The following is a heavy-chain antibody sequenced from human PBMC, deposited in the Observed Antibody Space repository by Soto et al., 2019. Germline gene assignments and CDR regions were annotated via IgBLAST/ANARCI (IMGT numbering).Heavy chain of an antibody. D-gene: IGHD3-10*02. Sequence: QVQLVESGGGVVQPGRSLTLSCAASGFTFSRFSMHWVRQAPGKGLAWVAVISYDGRNTHYAESVKGRFNISRDDSKNTVLLQMHNLRGEYSAVYYCARDHGMFLSYYYYGMDVWGQGTTVSVSS. CDR3: ARDHGMFLSYYYYGMDV. CDR1: GFTFSRFS. J-gene: IGHJ6*02. CDR2: ISYDGRNT. V-gene: IGHV3-30-3*01.